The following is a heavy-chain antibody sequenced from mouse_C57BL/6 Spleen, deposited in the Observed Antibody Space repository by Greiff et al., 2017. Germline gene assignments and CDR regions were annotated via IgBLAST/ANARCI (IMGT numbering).Heavy chain of an antibody. V-gene: IGHV1-26*01. CDR1: GYTFTDYY. Sequence: EVQLQQSGPELVKPGASVKISCKASGYTFTDYYMNWVKQSHGKSLEWIGDINPNNGGTSYNQKFKGKATLTVDKSASTAYMELRSLTSEDSAVYYCARKENLAWFAYWGQGTLVTVSA. CDR3: ARKENLAWFAY. CDR2: INPNNGGT. J-gene: IGHJ3*01.